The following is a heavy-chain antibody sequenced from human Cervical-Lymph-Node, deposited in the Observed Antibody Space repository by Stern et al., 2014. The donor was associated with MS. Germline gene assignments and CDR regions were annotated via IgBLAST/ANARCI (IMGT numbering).Heavy chain of an antibody. V-gene: IGHV3-30*18. CDR3: AKPGEAYDSSGYAGY. Sequence: VQLVESGGGVVQPGRSLRLSCAASGFTFSSYGMHWVRQAPGKGLEWVAVISYDVSNTYYADSVKGRLTISRDNSKNTLYLQMNSLRAEDTAVYYCAKPGEAYDSSGYAGYWGQGTLVTVSS. J-gene: IGHJ4*02. CDR2: ISYDVSNT. CDR1: GFTFSSYG. D-gene: IGHD3-22*01.